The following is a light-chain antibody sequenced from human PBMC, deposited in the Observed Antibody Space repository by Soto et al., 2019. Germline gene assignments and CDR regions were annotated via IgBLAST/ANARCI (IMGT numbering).Light chain of an antibody. Sequence: EIVMTQSPATLSVSPGERATLFCRASQSISSNLAWYQQKAGQAPRLLIYGTSTRATGIPARFSGSGSGTEFTLTISSLQSEDSVVYYCQQYNNWPPLSFGGGTKVEIK. J-gene: IGKJ4*01. CDR1: QSISSN. CDR2: GTS. V-gene: IGKV3-15*01. CDR3: QQYNNWPPLS.